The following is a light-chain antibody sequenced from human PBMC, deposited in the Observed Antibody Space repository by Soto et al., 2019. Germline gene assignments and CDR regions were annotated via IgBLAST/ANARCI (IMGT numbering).Light chain of an antibody. Sequence: EIVLTQSPGTLSLSPGERATLSCRASQSVSSDSLAWYQQKPGQAPGLLIFGASGRATGIPDRFSGSGSGTDSTLTISTLQPEALPVYFCQQDDGLVWSLGHGTRGEIK. CDR1: QSVSSDS. V-gene: IGKV3-20*01. CDR2: GAS. CDR3: QQDDGLVWS. J-gene: IGKJ1*01.